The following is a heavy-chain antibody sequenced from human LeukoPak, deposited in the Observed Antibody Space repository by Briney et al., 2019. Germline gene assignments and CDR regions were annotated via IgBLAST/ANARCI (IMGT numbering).Heavy chain of an antibody. V-gene: IGHV3-30-3*01. D-gene: IGHD1-7*01. CDR2: ISYDGSNK. Sequence: PGGSLRLSCAASGFTFSSYAMHWVRQAPGKGLEWVAVISYDGSNKYYADSVKGRFTISRDNSKNTLYLQMNSLRAEDTAVYYCARDRGDWNWADALDIWGQGTMVTVSS. J-gene: IGHJ3*02. CDR3: ARDRGDWNWADALDI. CDR1: GFTFSSYA.